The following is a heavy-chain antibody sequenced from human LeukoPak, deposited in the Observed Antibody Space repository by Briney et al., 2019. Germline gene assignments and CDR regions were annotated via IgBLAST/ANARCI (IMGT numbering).Heavy chain of an antibody. CDR3: ARAGPRYSSSSWEAFDI. V-gene: IGHV1-2*02. CDR1: GYTFTGYY. CDR2: INPNSGDT. Sequence: ASVKVSCKTSGYTFTGYYMHWVRQAPGQGLEWMGWINPNSGDTDYAQKFQGRVTMTRDTSISTAYMELSRLRSDDTAVYYCARAGPRYSSSSWEAFDIWGQGTMVTVSS. J-gene: IGHJ3*02. D-gene: IGHD6-6*01.